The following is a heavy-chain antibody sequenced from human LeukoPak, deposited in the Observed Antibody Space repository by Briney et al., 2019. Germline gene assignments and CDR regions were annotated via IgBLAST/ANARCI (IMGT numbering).Heavy chain of an antibody. CDR2: ISYDGSNK. J-gene: IGHJ3*02. Sequence: GGSLRLSCAASGFTFSSYAMHWVCQAPGKGLEWVAVISYDGSNKYYADSVKGRFTISRDNSKNTLYLQMNSLRAEDTAVYYCARGIEVRPMGAFDIWGQGTMVTVSS. D-gene: IGHD3-10*01. CDR1: GFTFSSYA. CDR3: ARGIEVRPMGAFDI. V-gene: IGHV3-30-3*01.